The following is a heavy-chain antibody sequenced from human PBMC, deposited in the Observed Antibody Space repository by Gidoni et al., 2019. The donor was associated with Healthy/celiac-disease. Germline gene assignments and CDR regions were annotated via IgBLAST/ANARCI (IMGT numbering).Heavy chain of an antibody. V-gene: IGHV4-34*01. CDR3: ARARGYDYIWGSYRCSGTYYYYYMDV. CDR1: GGSFSGYY. J-gene: IGHJ6*03. Sequence: QVQLQQWGAGLLKPSETLSLTCAVYGGSFSGYYWSWIRQPPGKGLEWIGEINHSGSTNYNPSLKSRVTISVDTSKNQFSLKLSSVTAADTAVYYCARARGYDYIWGSYRCSGTYYYYYMDVWGKGTTVTVSS. D-gene: IGHD3-16*01. CDR2: INHSGST.